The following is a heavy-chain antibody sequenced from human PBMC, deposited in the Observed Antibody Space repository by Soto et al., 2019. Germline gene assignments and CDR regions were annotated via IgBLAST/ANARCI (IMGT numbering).Heavy chain of an antibody. CDR3: ARDCGTNYMDV. CDR2: ISAYNGDT. V-gene: IGHV1-18*01. D-gene: IGHD2-21*01. Sequence: ASVKVSCKASGYTFSSSAINWVRQAPRQGLEWMGWISAYNGDTNYAQKLQGRVTMTTDTSTSTAYMELRSLRFDDTAVYECARDCGTNYMDVWGKGTTVTVSS. CDR1: GYTFSSSA. J-gene: IGHJ6*03.